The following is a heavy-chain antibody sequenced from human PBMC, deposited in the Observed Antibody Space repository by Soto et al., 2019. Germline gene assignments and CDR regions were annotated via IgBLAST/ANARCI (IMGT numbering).Heavy chain of an antibody. V-gene: IGHV4-34*01. J-gene: IGHJ4*02. Sequence: QVQLQQWGAGLLKPSETLSLTCAVYGGSFSGYYCSWIGQPPGKGLEWIGEINHSGSTNYNPSLKSRVTISVDTSKNRFSLKLSSVTAADTAVYYCARVILGATHDYCVQGTLVTVSS. CDR2: INHSGST. CDR3: ARVILGATHDY. D-gene: IGHD1-26*01. CDR1: GGSFSGYY.